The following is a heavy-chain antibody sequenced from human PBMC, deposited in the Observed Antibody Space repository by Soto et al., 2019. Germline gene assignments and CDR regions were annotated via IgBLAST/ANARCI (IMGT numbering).Heavy chain of an antibody. D-gene: IGHD6-19*01. Sequence: PXGSLRLYESGACFICADYCMSWVRQPPGKGLEWVASINPDGTKRFYVDSVQGRFTISRDDAKNSVFLQMISLRAEDTAVYYCVRCESSGWYLGLWGQGTLVTVPS. J-gene: IGHJ4*02. CDR1: CFICADYC. CDR2: INPDGTKR. V-gene: IGHV3-7*03. CDR3: VRCESSGWYLGL.